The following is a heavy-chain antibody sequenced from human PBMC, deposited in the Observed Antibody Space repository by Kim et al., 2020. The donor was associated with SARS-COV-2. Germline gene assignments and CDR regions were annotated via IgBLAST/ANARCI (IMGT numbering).Heavy chain of an antibody. D-gene: IGHD3-22*01. CDR1: GGTFSSYA. V-gene: IGHV1-69*04. J-gene: IGHJ1*01. Sequence: SVKVSCKASGGTFSSYAISWVRQAPGQGLEWMGRIIPILGIANYAQKFQGRVTITADKSTSTAYMELSSLRSEDTAVYYCAVIITMIPEYFQHWGQGTLVTVSS. CDR3: AVIITMIPEYFQH. CDR2: IIPILGIA.